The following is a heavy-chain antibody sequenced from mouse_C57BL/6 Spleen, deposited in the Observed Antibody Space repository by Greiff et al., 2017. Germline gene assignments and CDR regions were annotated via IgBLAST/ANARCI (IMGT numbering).Heavy chain of an antibody. Sequence: QLQQSPPPLFPPFSSFHISCKASGYAFSSSWMNWVKQRPGKGLEWIGRIYPGDGDTNYNGKFKGKATLTADKSSSTAYMQLSSLTSEDSAVYFCASLITTVVAKDYAMDYWGQGTSVTVSS. D-gene: IGHD1-1*01. V-gene: IGHV1-82*01. CDR2: IYPGDGDT. CDR3: ASLITTVVAKDYAMDY. J-gene: IGHJ4*01. CDR1: GYAFSSSW.